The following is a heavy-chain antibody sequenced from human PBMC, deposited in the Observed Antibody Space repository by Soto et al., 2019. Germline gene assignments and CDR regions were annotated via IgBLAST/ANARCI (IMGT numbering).Heavy chain of an antibody. CDR2: ISAYNGNT. CDR3: ARDSSLGYSFDY. V-gene: IGHV1-18*01. CDR1: GHTFTNYG. Sequence: ASVKASCKASGHTFTNYGFGWVRQAPGQGLEWMGWISAYNGNTKYAQKLQDRVTMTTDTSTSTVFMELRSLRSDDTAVYYCARDSSLGYSFDYWGQGTLVTVSS. J-gene: IGHJ4*02. D-gene: IGHD2-2*01.